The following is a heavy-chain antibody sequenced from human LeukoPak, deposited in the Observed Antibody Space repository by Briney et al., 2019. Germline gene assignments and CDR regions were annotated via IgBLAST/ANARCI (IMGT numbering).Heavy chain of an antibody. CDR3: ARGAVVRGVIITSFEGRWNWFDP. Sequence: ASVKVSCKASGYTFTSYYMHWVRQAPGQGLEWMGIINTSGGSTSYAQKFQGRVTMTRDMSTSTVYMELSSLRSEDTAVYYCARGAVVRGVIITSFEGRWNWFDPWGQGTLVTVSS. CDR1: GYTFTSYY. CDR2: INTSGGST. V-gene: IGHV1-46*01. D-gene: IGHD3-10*01. J-gene: IGHJ5*02.